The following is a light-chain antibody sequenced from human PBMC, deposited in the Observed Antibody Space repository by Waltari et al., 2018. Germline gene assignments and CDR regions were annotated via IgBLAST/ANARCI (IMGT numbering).Light chain of an antibody. Sequence: DIVMTQSPDSLAVSLGERATINCKSSQSVLYSPNNKNYLAWYQQKPGQPPPLPIYWASTRESGVPDRFSGSGSGTDFTLTISSLQAEDVAVYYCHQYANSPWTFGQGTKVEVK. CDR3: HQYANSPWT. V-gene: IGKV4-1*01. J-gene: IGKJ1*01. CDR1: QSVLYSPNNKNY. CDR2: WAS.